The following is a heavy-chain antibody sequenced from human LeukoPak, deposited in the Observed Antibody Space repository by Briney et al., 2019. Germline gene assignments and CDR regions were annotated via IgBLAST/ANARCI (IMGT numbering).Heavy chain of an antibody. CDR3: AREPGSVAWYY. CDR1: GFTFSSYA. Sequence: GGSLRLSCAASGFTFSSYAMHWVRQAPGKGLEWVAVISYDGSNKYYADSVKGRFTISRDNSKNTLYLQMNSLRAEDTAVYYCAREPGSVAWYYWGQGTLVTVSS. J-gene: IGHJ4*02. D-gene: IGHD6-19*01. V-gene: IGHV3-30-3*01. CDR2: ISYDGSNK.